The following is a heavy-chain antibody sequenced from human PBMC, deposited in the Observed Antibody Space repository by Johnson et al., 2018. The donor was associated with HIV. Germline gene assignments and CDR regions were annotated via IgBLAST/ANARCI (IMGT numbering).Heavy chain of an antibody. J-gene: IGHJ3*02. D-gene: IGHD4-17*01. Sequence: QVQLVESGGGVVQPGRSLRLSCVASGFTFSSYAMHWVRQAPGKGLEWGTVISYDGNNKYYADSVKGRFTISRDNSKNTLYLQINSLRAEDTAVYYCARVTSPVTTARYGAFDIWGQGTMVTVSS. V-gene: IGHV3-30-3*01. CDR3: ARVTSPVTTARYGAFDI. CDR1: GFTFSSYA. CDR2: ISYDGNNK.